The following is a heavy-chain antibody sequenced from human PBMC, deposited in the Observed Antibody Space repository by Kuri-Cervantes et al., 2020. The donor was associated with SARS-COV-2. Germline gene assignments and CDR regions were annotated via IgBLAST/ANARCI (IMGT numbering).Heavy chain of an antibody. Sequence: GGSLRLSCAASGFTFGSYAMTWVRQAPGKGLEWVSAISDLGGSTYYADSVKGRFTLSRDSSKNTLYLQMNSLRAEDTAVYYCARNQALGDSFDIWGQGTMVTVSS. J-gene: IGHJ3*02. V-gene: IGHV3-23*01. CDR1: GFTFGSYA. CDR2: ISDLGGST. D-gene: IGHD7-27*01. CDR3: ARNQALGDSFDI.